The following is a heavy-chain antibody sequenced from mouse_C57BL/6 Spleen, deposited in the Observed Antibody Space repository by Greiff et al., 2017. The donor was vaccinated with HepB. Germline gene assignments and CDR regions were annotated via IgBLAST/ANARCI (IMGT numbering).Heavy chain of an antibody. Sequence: VQLKESGAELVRPGASVKLSCTASGFNIKDDYMHWVKQRPEQGLEWIGWIDPENGDTEYASKFQGKATITADTSSNTAYLQLSSLTSEDTAVYYCTTFHYGSRDYWGQGTTLTVSS. J-gene: IGHJ2*01. V-gene: IGHV14-4*01. CDR3: TTFHYGSRDY. CDR1: GFNIKDDY. CDR2: IDPENGDT. D-gene: IGHD1-1*01.